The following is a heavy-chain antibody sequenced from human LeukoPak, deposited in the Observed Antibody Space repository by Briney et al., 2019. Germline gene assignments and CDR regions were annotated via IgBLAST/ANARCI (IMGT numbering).Heavy chain of an antibody. Sequence: PSETLSLTCTVSGASVSSDNYNWSWIRQPPGKGLEWIGSIYYSGSTYYNPSLKSRVTISVDTSKNQFSLKLSSVTAADTAVYYCARLKAYYDFWSGYYREDFDYWGQGTLVTVSS. V-gene: IGHV4-39*01. CDR1: GASVSSDNYN. CDR2: IYYSGST. D-gene: IGHD3-3*01. J-gene: IGHJ4*02. CDR3: ARLKAYYDFWSGYYREDFDY.